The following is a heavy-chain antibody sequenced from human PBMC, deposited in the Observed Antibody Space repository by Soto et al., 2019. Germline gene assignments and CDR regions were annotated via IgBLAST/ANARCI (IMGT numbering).Heavy chain of an antibody. V-gene: IGHV5-10-1*01. J-gene: IGHJ4*02. CDR2: IDPSDSYT. D-gene: IGHD2-2*01. Sequence: GESLKISCKGSGYSFTSYWISWVRQMPGKGLEWMGRIDPSDSYTNYSPSFQGHVTISADKSISTAHLQWSSLKASDTAMYYCARGVGYCSSTSCEPLDYWGQGTLVTVSS. CDR3: ARGVGYCSSTSCEPLDY. CDR1: GYSFTSYW.